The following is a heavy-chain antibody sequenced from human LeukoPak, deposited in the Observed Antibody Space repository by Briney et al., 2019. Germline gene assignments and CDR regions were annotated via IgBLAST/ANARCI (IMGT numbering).Heavy chain of an antibody. J-gene: IGHJ4*02. Sequence: GSLRLSCAASGFTFSTYAMSWVRQAPGKGLERVSAISGRGVSTSYADSVRGRFTISRDNSKNTLYLQMNSLRAEDTAVYYCAKAASGNWNDVSDYWGQGTLVTVSS. V-gene: IGHV3-23*01. CDR1: GFTFSTYA. CDR2: ISGRGVST. D-gene: IGHD1-20*01. CDR3: AKAASGNWNDVSDY.